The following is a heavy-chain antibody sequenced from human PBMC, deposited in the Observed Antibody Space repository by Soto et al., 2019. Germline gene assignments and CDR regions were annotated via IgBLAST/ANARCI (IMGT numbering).Heavy chain of an antibody. CDR3: TTEEGRGDSSGYYRTPGFDP. Sequence: GGSLRLSCAASGFTFSNAWMNWVRQAPGKGLEWVGRIKSKTDGGTADYAAPVKGRFTISRDDSKNTLYLQMNSLKTEDTAVYYCTTEEGRGDSSGYYRTPGFDPWGQGTLVTVSS. CDR2: IKSKTDGGTA. V-gene: IGHV3-15*07. CDR1: GFTFSNAW. J-gene: IGHJ5*02. D-gene: IGHD3-22*01.